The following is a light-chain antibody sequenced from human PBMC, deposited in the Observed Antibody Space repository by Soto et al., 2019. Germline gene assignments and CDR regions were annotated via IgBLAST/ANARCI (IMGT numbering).Light chain of an antibody. V-gene: IGKV1-27*01. J-gene: IGKJ1*01. CDR3: QNYYSAPRT. Sequence: DIQMTQSPSSLSASVGDRVTITCRASQGISNYLAWYQQKPGKVPELLIYGASTLQPGVPSRFTGSGSGTDFPLTISSLQPEDIATYYCQNYYSAPRTFGQGTKVEPK. CDR2: GAS. CDR1: QGISNY.